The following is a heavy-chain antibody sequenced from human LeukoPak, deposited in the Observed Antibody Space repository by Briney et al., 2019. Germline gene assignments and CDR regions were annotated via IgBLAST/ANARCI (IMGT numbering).Heavy chain of an antibody. D-gene: IGHD4-17*01. CDR2: THTSGST. V-gene: IGHV4-61*02. J-gene: IGHJ3*02. CDR3: ARVGHPTPRRVLSAVTIPTAGAFDI. CDR1: GGSISSGSYY. Sequence: PSETLSLTCTVSGGSISSGSYYWSWIRQPAGKGLEWIGRTHTSGSTNYNPSLKSRVTMSVDTSKNQFSLKLTSVTAADTAVYYCARVGHPTPRRVLSAVTIPTAGAFDIWGQGTMVTVSS.